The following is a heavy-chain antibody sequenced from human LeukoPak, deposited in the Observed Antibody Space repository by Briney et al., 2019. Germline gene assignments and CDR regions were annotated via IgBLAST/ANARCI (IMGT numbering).Heavy chain of an antibody. CDR3: AREGDSSGYYDDY. CDR2: MKEDGTEK. J-gene: IGHJ4*02. Sequence: GGSLRLSCAASGFSFSNYWMSWVRQAPGKGLEWVANMKEDGTEKYYVDFVKGRFTISRDNARNSLYLQMNSLRAEDTAVYYCAREGDSSGYYDDYWGQGTLVTVSS. V-gene: IGHV3-7*01. D-gene: IGHD3-22*01. CDR1: GFSFSNYW.